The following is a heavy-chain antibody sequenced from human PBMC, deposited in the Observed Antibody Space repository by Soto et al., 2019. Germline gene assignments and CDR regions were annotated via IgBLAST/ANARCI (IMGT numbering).Heavy chain of an antibody. D-gene: IGHD4-4*01. CDR2: ISHDGINK. CDR1: GFTFISYG. V-gene: IGHV3-30*18. CDR3: AKDRTTVTDPLYYYYYGMDV. Sequence: PGVSLRVCCAASGFTFISYGMHWVRQAPGKGLEWVAVISHDGINKYYSDSVKGRFTISRDNSKNTLYLQMNSLRAEDTAVYYCAKDRTTVTDPLYYYYYGMDVWGQGTTVTVS. J-gene: IGHJ6*02.